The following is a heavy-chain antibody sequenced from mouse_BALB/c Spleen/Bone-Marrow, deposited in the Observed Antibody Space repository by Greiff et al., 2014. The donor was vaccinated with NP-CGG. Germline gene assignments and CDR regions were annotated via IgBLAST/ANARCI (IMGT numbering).Heavy chain of an antibody. CDR3: TRGKGYTLDY. CDR2: IFPSDSYS. V-gene: IGHV1-69*02. J-gene: IGHJ4*01. Sequence: VQLQQSXAELVRPGASVKLSCKTSGYTFTSYWINWVKQRPGQGLEWIGNIFPSDSYSNYNQKFKDKATLTVDKSSSTAYMHLTSPTSEDSAVYYCTRGKGYTLDYWGQGTSVTVSS. CDR1: GYTFTSYW.